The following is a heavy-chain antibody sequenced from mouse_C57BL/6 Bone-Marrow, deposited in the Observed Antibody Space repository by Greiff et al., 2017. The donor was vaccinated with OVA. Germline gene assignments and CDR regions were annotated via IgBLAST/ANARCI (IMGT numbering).Heavy chain of an antibody. J-gene: IGHJ1*03. V-gene: IGHV1-26*01. CDR2: INPNNGGT. Sequence: VQLQQSGPELVKPGASVKISCKASGYTFTDYYMNWVKQSHGKSLEWIGDINPNNGGTSYNQKFKGKATLTVDKSSSTGYMELRSLTSEDSAVYYCARPLDYYGSSYWYFDVWGTGTTVTVSS. CDR1: GYTFTDYY. CDR3: ARPLDYYGSSYWYFDV. D-gene: IGHD1-1*01.